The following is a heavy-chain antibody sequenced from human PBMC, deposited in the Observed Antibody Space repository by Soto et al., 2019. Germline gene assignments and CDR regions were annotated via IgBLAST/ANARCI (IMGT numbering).Heavy chain of an antibody. Sequence: EVQLVESGGGLVQPGGSLRLSCAASGFTFSSYSMNWVRQAPGKGLEWVSYISSSSSTIYYADSVTGRFTISRDNAKNSLYLQMNSLRAEDTAVYYCARVIDQLLSKNWFDPWGQGTLVTVSS. J-gene: IGHJ5*02. CDR2: ISSSSSTI. CDR1: GFTFSSYS. D-gene: IGHD2-2*01. V-gene: IGHV3-48*01. CDR3: ARVIDQLLSKNWFDP.